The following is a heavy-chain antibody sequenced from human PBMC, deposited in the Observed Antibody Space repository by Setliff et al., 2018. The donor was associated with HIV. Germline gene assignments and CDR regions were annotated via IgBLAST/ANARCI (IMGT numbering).Heavy chain of an antibody. V-gene: IGHV1-18*01. CDR3: ARDYGSSPYAVFDS. CDR2: ISAYNGKI. D-gene: IGHD6-13*01. J-gene: IGHJ4*02. Sequence: ASVKVSCKASGYTFTSYGISWVRQAPGQGLEWMGWISAYNGKIDYAQKFQGRVTMTTETSTSTAHMELRSLRSDGTAVYYCARDYGSSPYAVFDSWGQGTLVTVSS. CDR1: GYTFTSYG.